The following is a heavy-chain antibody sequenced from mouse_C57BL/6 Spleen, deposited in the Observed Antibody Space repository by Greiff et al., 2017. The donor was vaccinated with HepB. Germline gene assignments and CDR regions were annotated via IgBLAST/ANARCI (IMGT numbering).Heavy chain of an antibody. Sequence: QVQLQQSGAELARPGASVKMSCKASGYTFTSYTMHWVNQRPGQGLEWIGYINPSSGYTKYNQKFKDKATLTADKSSSTAYMQLSSLTSEDSAVYYCARSIYDGYYVLFAYWGQGTLVTVSA. J-gene: IGHJ3*01. CDR2: INPSSGYT. CDR1: GYTFTSYT. CDR3: ARSIYDGYYVLFAY. D-gene: IGHD2-3*01. V-gene: IGHV1-4*01.